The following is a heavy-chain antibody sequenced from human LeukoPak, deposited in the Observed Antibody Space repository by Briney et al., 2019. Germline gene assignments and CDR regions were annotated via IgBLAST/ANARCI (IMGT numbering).Heavy chain of an antibody. CDR3: ARERFPEYYYDSSGYFLDP. V-gene: IGHV4-34*01. J-gene: IGHJ5*02. D-gene: IGHD3-22*01. Sequence: PSETLSLTCAVYGGSFSGYYWSWIRQPPVKGLEWIGEINHSGSTNYNPSLKSRVTISVDTSKNQFSLKLSSVTAADTAVYYCARERFPEYYYDSSGYFLDPWGQGTLVTVSS. CDR1: GGSFSGYY. CDR2: INHSGST.